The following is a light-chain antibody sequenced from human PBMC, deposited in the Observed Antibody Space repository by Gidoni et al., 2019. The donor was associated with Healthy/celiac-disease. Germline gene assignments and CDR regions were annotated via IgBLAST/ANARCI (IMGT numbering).Light chain of an antibody. CDR3: QQSYTTPWT. J-gene: IGKJ1*01. Sequence: DIQVAQVPSSLSASVGDRVTITCRASQSISNYLNWYQQIPGKAPKLLICAASSLQSGVPSRFSGSGSGTDFTLTISSLQPEDFATYSCQQSYTTPWTFGQGTKVEI. CDR1: QSISNY. V-gene: IGKV1-39*01. CDR2: AAS.